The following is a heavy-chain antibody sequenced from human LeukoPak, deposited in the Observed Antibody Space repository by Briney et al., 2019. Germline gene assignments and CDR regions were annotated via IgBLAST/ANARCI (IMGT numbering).Heavy chain of an antibody. CDR1: GFTFSDYY. CDR3: ARAKIAAGTYYYYYYYMDV. D-gene: IGHD6-13*01. J-gene: IGHJ6*03. CDR2: ISSSGSTI. V-gene: IGHV3-11*04. Sequence: GGSLRLSCAASGFTFSDYYMSWIRQAPGKGLEWVSYISSSGSTIYYADSVKGRFTISRDNAKNSLYLQMNSLRAEDTAVYYCARAKIAAGTYYYYYYYMDVWGKGTTVTVSS.